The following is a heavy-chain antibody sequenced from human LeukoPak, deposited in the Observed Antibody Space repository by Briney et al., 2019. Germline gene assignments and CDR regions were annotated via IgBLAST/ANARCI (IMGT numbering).Heavy chain of an antibody. J-gene: IGHJ4*02. CDR1: GFTFSNYA. Sequence: SGGSLRLSCVGSGFTFSNYAMSWVRQAPGMGLDWVSVISGSAHKIRYADSVRGRFTISRDNSENTVYLQMNNLRGEDTAIYYCAGRITGYSSGYVFWGQGTLVTVSS. CDR2: ISGSAHKI. CDR3: AGRITGYSSGYVF. V-gene: IGHV3-23*01. D-gene: IGHD5-18*01.